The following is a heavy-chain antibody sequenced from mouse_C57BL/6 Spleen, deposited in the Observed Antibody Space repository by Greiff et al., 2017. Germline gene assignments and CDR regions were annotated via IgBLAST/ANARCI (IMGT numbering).Heavy chain of an antibody. J-gene: IGHJ2*01. CDR2: IDPSDSET. D-gene: IGHD4-1*01. CDR3: ARGVWEGYLDY. CDR1: GYTFTSYW. Sequence: QVQLQQPGAELVRPGSSVKLSCKASGYTFTSYWMHWVKQRPIQGLEWIGNIDPSDSETHYNQKFKDKATLTVDKSSSTAYMQLSSLTSEDSAVYYCARGVWEGYLDYWGQGTTLTVSS. V-gene: IGHV1-52*01.